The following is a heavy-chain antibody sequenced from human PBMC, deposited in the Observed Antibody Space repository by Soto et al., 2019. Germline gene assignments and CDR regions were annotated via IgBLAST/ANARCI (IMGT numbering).Heavy chain of an antibody. CDR1: GGSISRYY. CDR3: ARVEYSSSSGINHFDY. V-gene: IGHV4-59*01. Sequence: PSETLSLTCTVSGGSISRYYWSWIRQPPGKGLEWIGYIYYSGSTNYNPSLKSRVTISVDTSKNQFSLKLSSVTAADTAVYYCARVEYSSSSGINHFDYWGQGTLVTVSS. D-gene: IGHD6-6*01. CDR2: IYYSGST. J-gene: IGHJ4*02.